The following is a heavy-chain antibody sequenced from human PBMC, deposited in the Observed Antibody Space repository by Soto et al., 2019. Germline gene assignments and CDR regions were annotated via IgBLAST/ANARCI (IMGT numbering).Heavy chain of an antibody. V-gene: IGHV3-21*01. Sequence: PGGSLRLSCAASGFTFSSYSMNWVRQAPGKGLEWVSSISSSSSYIYYADSMKGRFTISRDNAKNSLYLQMNSLRAEDTAVYYCARDPGVRGGGWFDPWGQGTLVTVSS. J-gene: IGHJ5*02. CDR3: ARDPGVRGGGWFDP. CDR1: GFTFSSYS. CDR2: ISSSSSYI. D-gene: IGHD3-10*01.